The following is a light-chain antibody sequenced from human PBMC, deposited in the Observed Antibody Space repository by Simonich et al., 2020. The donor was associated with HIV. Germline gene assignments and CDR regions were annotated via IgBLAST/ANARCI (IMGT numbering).Light chain of an antibody. V-gene: IGKV1-5*03. J-gene: IGKJ1*01. CDR1: QSIVSW. CDR2: KAS. Sequence: DIQLTQSPSTLSASVGDRVTIASRASQSIVSWLAWYQQKPGKAPKLLIYKASTLKSGVPSRFIGSGSGTEFTLTISSLQPDDFATYYCQQYNSNYPTFGQGTKVEIK. CDR3: QQYNSNYPT.